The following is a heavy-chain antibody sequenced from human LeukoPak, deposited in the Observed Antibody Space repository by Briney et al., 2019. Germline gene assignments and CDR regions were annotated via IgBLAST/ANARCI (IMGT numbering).Heavy chain of an antibody. CDR2: INPNSGGT. J-gene: IGHJ4*02. D-gene: IGHD3-22*01. V-gene: IGHV1-2*02. CDR3: VPSNDYYYYFDY. Sequence: ASVKVSCKASGGTFSSYAISWVRQAPGQGLEWMGWINPNSGGTNYPLKFQGRVTMTRDTSISTAYMELSRLTSDDTAVYYCVPSNDYYYYFDYWGQGTLVTVSS. CDR1: GGTFSSYA.